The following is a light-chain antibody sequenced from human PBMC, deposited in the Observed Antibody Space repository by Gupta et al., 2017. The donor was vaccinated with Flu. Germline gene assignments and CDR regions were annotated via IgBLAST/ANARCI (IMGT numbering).Light chain of an antibody. Sequence: DLVMTLSPVSLPVTPRETASISCRSSHSLLQSNGYNYLAWYLQKTGQSPQLLIYLGSYRPSGVPDRFSGSGSGTDFTLKISRGEAEDVGLYFCMQTLQTPALSFGGGTKVEIK. J-gene: IGKJ4*01. CDR2: LGS. CDR3: MQTLQTPALS. CDR1: HSLLQSNGYNY. V-gene: IGKV2-28*01.